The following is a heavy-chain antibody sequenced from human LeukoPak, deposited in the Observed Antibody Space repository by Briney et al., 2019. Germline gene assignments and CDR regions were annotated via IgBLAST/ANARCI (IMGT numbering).Heavy chain of an antibody. Sequence: ASVKVSCKASGYTFTSYGISWVRQAPGQGLEWMGGISDYNGNTNYAQKLQGRVTMTTDTSTSTAYMELRSLRSEDTAVYYCARGGAIVVVPAAYNWFDPWGQGTLVTVS. V-gene: IGHV1-18*01. CDR1: GYTFTSYG. CDR2: ISDYNGNT. J-gene: IGHJ5*02. D-gene: IGHD2-2*01. CDR3: ARGGAIVVVPAAYNWFDP.